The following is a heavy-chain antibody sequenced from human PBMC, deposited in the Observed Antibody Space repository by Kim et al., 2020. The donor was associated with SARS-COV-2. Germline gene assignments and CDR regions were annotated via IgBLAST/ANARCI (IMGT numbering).Heavy chain of an antibody. V-gene: IGHV7-4-1*02. Sequence: ASVKVSCKASGYTFTSYAMNWVRQAPGQGLEWMGWINTNTGNPTYAQGFTGRFVFSLDTSVSTAYLQISSLKAEDTAVYYCARDGEDYQLLWDYYYYGIDVWGQGATVTVSS. CDR2: INTNTGNP. J-gene: IGHJ6*01. D-gene: IGHD2-2*01. CDR1: GYTFTSYA. CDR3: ARDGEDYQLLWDYYYYGIDV.